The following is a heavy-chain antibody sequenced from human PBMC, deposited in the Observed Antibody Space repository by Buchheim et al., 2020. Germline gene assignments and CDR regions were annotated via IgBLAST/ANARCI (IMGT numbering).Heavy chain of an antibody. Sequence: QVQLVESGGGVVQPGRSLRLSCAASGFTFSSYAMHWVRQAPGKGLEWVAVISYDGSNKYYADSVKGRFTISRDNSKNTLYLQMNSLRAEDTAVYYCARDSGGLRSLDYWGQGTL. CDR3: ARDSGGLRSLDY. J-gene: IGHJ4*02. CDR1: GFTFSSYA. D-gene: IGHD5/OR15-5a*01. V-gene: IGHV3-30*04. CDR2: ISYDGSNK.